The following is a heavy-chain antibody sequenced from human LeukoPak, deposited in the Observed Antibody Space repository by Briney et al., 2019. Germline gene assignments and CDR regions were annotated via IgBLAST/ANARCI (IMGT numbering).Heavy chain of an antibody. CDR2: ISYDGSNK. D-gene: IGHD1-26*01. J-gene: IGHJ4*02. V-gene: IGHV3-30*09. CDR1: GFSFSSYV. Sequence: PGGSLRLSCAASGFSFSSYVMSWVRQAPGKGLEWVAVISYDGSNKYYADSVKGRFAISRDNSKNTLYLQMNSLRAEDTAVYYCARESGSYQRGRLDYWGQGTLVTVSS. CDR3: ARESGSYQRGRLDY.